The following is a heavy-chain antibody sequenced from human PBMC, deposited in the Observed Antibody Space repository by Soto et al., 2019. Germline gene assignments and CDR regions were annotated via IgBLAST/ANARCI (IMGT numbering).Heavy chain of an antibody. CDR3: ARDITDYYDSTDDAFDI. Sequence: QAQLVQSGAEVKKPGASVKVSCKASGYTFTSYGISWVRQAPGQGLEWMGWISAYNGNTNYAQKLQGRVTMTTDTSTSTAYMELRSLRSDDTAVYYCARDITDYYDSTDDAFDIWGQGTMVTVSS. V-gene: IGHV1-18*01. CDR1: GYTFTSYG. D-gene: IGHD3-22*01. J-gene: IGHJ3*02. CDR2: ISAYNGNT.